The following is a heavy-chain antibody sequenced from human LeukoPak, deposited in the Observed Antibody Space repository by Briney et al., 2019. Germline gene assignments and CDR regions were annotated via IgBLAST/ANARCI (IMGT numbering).Heavy chain of an antibody. V-gene: IGHV4-39*01. CDR1: GGSISTSSYY. D-gene: IGHD1/OR15-1a*01. J-gene: IGHJ4*02. Sequence: PSETLSLTCTVSGGSISTSSYYWGWIRQPPGKGLEWIESIYYSGSTYYNPSLKSRVTISGDTSKNQFSLKLSSVTAADTAVYYCVRQPRRFGGAAGTIDYWGQGTLVTVSS. CDR3: VRQPRRFGGAAGTIDY. CDR2: IYYSGST.